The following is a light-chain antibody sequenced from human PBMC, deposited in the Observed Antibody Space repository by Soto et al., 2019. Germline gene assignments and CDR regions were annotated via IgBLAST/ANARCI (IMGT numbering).Light chain of an antibody. CDR1: QTIITW. J-gene: IGKJ1*01. Sequence: DIQMTQSPSTLSGSVGDRVTITCRASQTIITWLNWYQHKPGKAPQLLLYAASSLQSGVPSRFSGSGSGTDFTFTISRLQPDDFATYYCQQYYGSPWTFGQGTKVDIK. CDR3: QQYYGSPWT. V-gene: IGKV1-5*01. CDR2: AAS.